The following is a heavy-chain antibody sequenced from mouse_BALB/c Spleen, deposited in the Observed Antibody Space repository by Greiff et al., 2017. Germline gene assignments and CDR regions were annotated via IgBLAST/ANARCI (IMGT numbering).Heavy chain of an antibody. CDR2: ISSGGST. CDR1: GFTFSSYA. CDR3: ARMGNYVDY. V-gene: IGHV5-6-5*01. Sequence: EVMLVESGGGLVKPGGSLKLSCAASGFTFSSYAMSWVRQTPEKRLEWVASISSGGSTYYPDSVKGRFTISRDNARNILYLQMSSLRSEDTAMYYCARMGNYVDYWGQGTTLTVSS. J-gene: IGHJ2*01.